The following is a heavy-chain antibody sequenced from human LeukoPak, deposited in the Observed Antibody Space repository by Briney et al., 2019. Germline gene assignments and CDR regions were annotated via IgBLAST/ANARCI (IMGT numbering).Heavy chain of an antibody. Sequence: GASVKVSCKASGYTFTCYYIHWVRQAPGQGLEWMGWINPNSGGTNYAQKFQGRVTMTRDTSISTAYMELSRLRSDDTAVYYCARDVLRGIAVADAFDIWGQGTMVTISS. J-gene: IGHJ3*02. CDR3: ARDVLRGIAVADAFDI. V-gene: IGHV1-2*02. CDR1: GYTFTCYY. CDR2: INPNSGGT. D-gene: IGHD6-19*01.